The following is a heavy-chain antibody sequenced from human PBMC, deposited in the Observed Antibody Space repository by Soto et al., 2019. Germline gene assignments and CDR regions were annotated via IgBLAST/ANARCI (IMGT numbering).Heavy chain of an antibody. CDR1: GGSISSSKW. J-gene: IGHJ2*01. CDR3: SGHDYSSSTDASFLVNGYLAL. D-gene: IGHD6-6*01. V-gene: IGHV4-4*01. CDR2: IYHCGST. Sequence: QMQLQESGPGLVKPAGTLSLTCGVSGGSISSSKWWTWVRQPPGKGPEWIGAIYHCGSTNYHPSPPHGGTIALYKSQNQFPLTLTSLTAADAAVYSCSGHDYSSSTDASFLVNGYLALWGRGILVTGSS.